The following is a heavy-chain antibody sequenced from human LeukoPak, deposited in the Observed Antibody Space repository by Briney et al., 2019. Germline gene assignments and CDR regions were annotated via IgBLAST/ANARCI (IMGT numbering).Heavy chain of an antibody. CDR2: IYYSGST. J-gene: IGHJ4*02. Sequence: PSETLSLTCTVSGGSISSSSYYWGWIRQPPGKGLEWIGSIYYSGSTYYNPSLKSRVTISVDTSKNQFSLKLSSVTAADTAVYYCARVRGYCSSTRFYRGFDYWGQGTLVNGSS. V-gene: IGHV4-39*07. CDR3: ARVRGYCSSTRFYRGFDY. CDR1: GGSISSSSYY. D-gene: IGHD2-2*01.